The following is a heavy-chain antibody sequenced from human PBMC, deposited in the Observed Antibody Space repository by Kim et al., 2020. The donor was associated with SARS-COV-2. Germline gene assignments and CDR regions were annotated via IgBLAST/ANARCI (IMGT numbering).Heavy chain of an antibody. V-gene: IGHV1-2*02. D-gene: IGHD6-13*01. CDR2: INPNSGGT. CDR3: ARVPILMTYSTTFYGMDV. J-gene: IGHJ6*02. Sequence: ASVKVSCKASGYTFTGYYMHWVRQVPGQGLEWMGWINPNSGGTNYAQKFQGRVTMTRDTSISTAYMELSRLRSDDTAVYYCARVPILMTYSTTFYGMDVWGQGTTVTVSS. CDR1: GYTFTGYY.